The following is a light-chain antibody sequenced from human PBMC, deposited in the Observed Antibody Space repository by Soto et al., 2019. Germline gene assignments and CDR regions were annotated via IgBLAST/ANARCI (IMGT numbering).Light chain of an antibody. V-gene: IGKV3-15*01. CDR1: QSVSSN. CDR3: QQYNNWPLF. Sequence: EIVMTQSPATLSVSPGERATLSCRASQSVSSNLAWYQQKPGQAPGLLIYAASARAAGIPARFSGSGSGTEFTLTISSLQSEDFAVYYCQQYNNWPLFFGGGTKVDIK. J-gene: IGKJ4*01. CDR2: AAS.